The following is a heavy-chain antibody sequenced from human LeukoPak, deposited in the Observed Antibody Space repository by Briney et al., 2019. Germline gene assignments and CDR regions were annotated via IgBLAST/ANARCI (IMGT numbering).Heavy chain of an antibody. J-gene: IGHJ3*02. CDR2: ISGSGGST. V-gene: IGHV3-23*01. Sequence: GGSLRLSCAASGFTFSSYAMRWVRQAPGKGLEWVSAISGSGGSTYYADSVKGRFTISRDNSKNTLYLQMNSLRAEDTAVYYCAKDVEDYYDSTDDAFDIWGQGTMVTVSS. CDR3: AKDVEDYYDSTDDAFDI. D-gene: IGHD3-22*01. CDR1: GFTFSSYA.